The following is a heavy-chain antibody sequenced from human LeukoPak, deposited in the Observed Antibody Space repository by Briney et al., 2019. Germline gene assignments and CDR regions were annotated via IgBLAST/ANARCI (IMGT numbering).Heavy chain of an antibody. J-gene: IGHJ1*01. CDR3: ARGYLSSSWSEYFQH. D-gene: IGHD6-13*01. V-gene: IGHV1-2*02. CDR2: INPNSGGT. Sequence: ASVKVSCKASGYTFTGYYMHWVRQAPGQGLEWMGWINPNSGGTNYAQKFQGRVTMTRDTSISTAYMELSRLRSDDTAVYYCARGYLSSSWSEYFQHWGQGTLVTVSS. CDR1: GYTFTGYY.